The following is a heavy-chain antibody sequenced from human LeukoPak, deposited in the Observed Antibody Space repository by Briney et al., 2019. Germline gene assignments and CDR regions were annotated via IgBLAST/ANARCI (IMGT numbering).Heavy chain of an antibody. CDR3: AREGGFYRPLDY. CDR2: VHLDGRT. Sequence: SETLSLTCGVSGASVTSTNWWTWVRQPPGKGLEWIGEVHLDGRTNYNPSLKSRLTMSVDLSENRVSLKLTSVTAADTAVYYCAREGGFYRPLDYSGQGTLVTVSS. D-gene: IGHD3-3*01. J-gene: IGHJ4*02. CDR1: GASVTSTNW. V-gene: IGHV4-4*02.